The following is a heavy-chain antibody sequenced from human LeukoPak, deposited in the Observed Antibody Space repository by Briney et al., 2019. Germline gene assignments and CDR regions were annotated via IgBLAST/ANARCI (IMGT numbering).Heavy chain of an antibody. V-gene: IGHV3-33*01. Sequence: PGGSLRLSCAASRFTFSSYGMPWVRQAPGKGLEWVTFIWYDGRDTDYADSVKGRFTISRDNSKNTLYLQMNSLRAEDTALYYCARYNGEVGAFDIWGQGTLVTVSS. CDR2: IWYDGRDT. CDR1: RFTFSSYG. CDR3: ARYNGEVGAFDI. D-gene: IGHD2-8*01. J-gene: IGHJ3*02.